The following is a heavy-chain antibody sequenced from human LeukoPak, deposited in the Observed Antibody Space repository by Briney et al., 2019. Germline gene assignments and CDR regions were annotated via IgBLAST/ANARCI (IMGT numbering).Heavy chain of an antibody. CDR3: ARGGGGMDV. CDR1: GFTFRTYW. CDR2: IKQDGSEK. D-gene: IGHD3-10*01. J-gene: IGHJ6*03. V-gene: IGHV3-7*01. Sequence: GGSLRLSCAVSGFTFRTYWMSWVRQAPGKGLEWVANIKQDGSEKYYVDSVKGRFTISRDNAKNSLYLQMNSLRAEDTAVYYCARGGGGMDVWGKGTTVTVSS.